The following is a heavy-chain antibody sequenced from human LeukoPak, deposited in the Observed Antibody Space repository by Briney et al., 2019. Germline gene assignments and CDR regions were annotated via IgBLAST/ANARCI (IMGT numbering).Heavy chain of an antibody. J-gene: IGHJ4*02. CDR1: GFSVTSNH. D-gene: IGHD6-6*01. Sequence: GGSLRLSCAASGFSVTSNHMNWVRQAPGKGLGWVSIIYTGGTTHYADSLNDRFTISRDDSINTLYLQMNSLRAEDTAVYYCARDSSSYYFDYWGQGTLVTASS. V-gene: IGHV3-66*01. CDR3: ARDSSSYYFDY. CDR2: IYTGGTT.